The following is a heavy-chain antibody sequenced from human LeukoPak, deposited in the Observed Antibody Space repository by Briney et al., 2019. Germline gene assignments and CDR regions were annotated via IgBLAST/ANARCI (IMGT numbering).Heavy chain of an antibody. CDR2: ISYDGSNK. V-gene: IGHV3-30*04. D-gene: IGHD4-17*01. CDR3: AREVGDSWAFDY. J-gene: IGHJ4*02. Sequence: GGSLRLSCAASGFTFSSYAMHWVRQAPGKGLEWVAVISYDGSNKYYADSVKGRFTISRDNSKNTLYLQMNSLRAEDTAVYYCAREVGDSWAFDYWGQGTLVTVSS. CDR1: GFTFSSYA.